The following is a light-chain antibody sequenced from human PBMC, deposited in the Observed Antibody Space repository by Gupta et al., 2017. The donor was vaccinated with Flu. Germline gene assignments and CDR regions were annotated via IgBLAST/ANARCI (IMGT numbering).Light chain of an antibody. CDR3: MQALQTPLT. CDR2: LGS. V-gene: IGKV2-28*01. J-gene: IGKJ4*01. Sequence: DLVLTQSPLSLPVTPGEPAPISCWSSQSLMQSNGYNYLEWYLQKPGQSPQLLIYLGSHRASGVPDRFSGYGSGTYFTLEISRVEADDVGVYYCMQALQTPLTFGGGTKVEIK. CDR1: QSLMQSNGYNY.